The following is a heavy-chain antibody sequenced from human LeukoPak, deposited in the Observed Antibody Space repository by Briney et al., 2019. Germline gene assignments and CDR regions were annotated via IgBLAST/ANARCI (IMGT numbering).Heavy chain of an antibody. CDR3: AREEWSGRYYAGYFDS. Sequence: NPGGSLRLSCAASGFTFSDYYMSWIRQAPGKGLEWVSYISSSSSYTNYADSVKGRFTISRDNSKNTLYLQMNSLRAEDTAVYYCAREEWSGRYYAGYFDSWGQGTLVTVSS. CDR1: GFTFSDYY. CDR2: ISSSSSYT. V-gene: IGHV3-11*06. D-gene: IGHD1-26*01. J-gene: IGHJ4*02.